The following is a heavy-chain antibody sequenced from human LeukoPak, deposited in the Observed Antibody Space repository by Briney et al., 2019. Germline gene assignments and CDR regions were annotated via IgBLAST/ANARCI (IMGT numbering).Heavy chain of an antibody. Sequence: RASVKVSCKASGYSFTSYDINWVRQAAGQGLEWMGWMNPNSGNTGYAQKFQGRVTMTRNISIATAYMELSSLKSEDTAVYYCARGAGYGSGSRDYWGQGTLVTVSS. CDR2: MNPNSGNT. CDR1: GYSFTSYD. CDR3: ARGAGYGSGSRDY. D-gene: IGHD3-10*01. J-gene: IGHJ4*02. V-gene: IGHV1-8*01.